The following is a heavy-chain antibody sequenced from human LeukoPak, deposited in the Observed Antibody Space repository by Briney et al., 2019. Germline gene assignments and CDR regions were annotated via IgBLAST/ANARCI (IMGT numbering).Heavy chain of an antibody. CDR2: IYPADSDT. D-gene: IGHD3-16*02. CDR3: ARRVTRYNWFDP. CDR1: GYSFTSYW. J-gene: IGHJ5*02. V-gene: IGHV5-51*01. Sequence: GESLKISCKGSGYSFTSYWIGWVRQMPGKGLEWMGIIYPADSDTYYSPSFQGQVTISVDKSINTAYLQWTSLKASDSAMYYCARRVTRYNWFDPWGQGTLVTVSS.